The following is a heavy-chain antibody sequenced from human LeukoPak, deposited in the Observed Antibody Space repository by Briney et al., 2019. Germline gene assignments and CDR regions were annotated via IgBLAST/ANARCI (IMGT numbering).Heavy chain of an antibody. V-gene: IGHV4-4*07. CDR3: ARGRGSSWYYFDS. CDR2: IYASGNT. D-gene: IGHD6-13*01. Sequence: SATLSLTCTVSDGSISSYYWSWVRQPAGKGLEWVGRIYASGNTNYNPSLKGRVTMTVDTSKNQFSLNLSSVTAADTAVYYCARGRGSSWYYFDSWGQGTLVTVSS. CDR1: DGSISSYY. J-gene: IGHJ4*02.